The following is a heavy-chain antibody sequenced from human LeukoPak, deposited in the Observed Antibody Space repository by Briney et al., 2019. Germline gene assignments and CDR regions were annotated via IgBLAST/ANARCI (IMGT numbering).Heavy chain of an antibody. V-gene: IGHV4-59*01. CDR3: ARVSGYSSSSLYYGMDV. CDR1: GGSISSYY. Sequence: SETLSLTCTVSGGSISSYYWSWIRQPPGKGLEWIGYIYYSGSTNYNPSLKSRVTISVDTSKNQFSLKLSSVTAADTAVYYCARVSGYSSSSLYYGMDVWGQGTTVTVSS. D-gene: IGHD6-6*01. CDR2: IYYSGST. J-gene: IGHJ6*02.